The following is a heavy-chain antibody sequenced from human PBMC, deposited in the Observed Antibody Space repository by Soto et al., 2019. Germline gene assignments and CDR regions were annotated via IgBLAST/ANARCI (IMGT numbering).Heavy chain of an antibody. V-gene: IGHV3-21*06. CDR2: LSSTTNYI. CDR1: GFPFTRYS. Sequence: GSLRLSCAASGFPFTRYSMNWVRQAPGKGLEWVSSLSSTTNYIYYGDSMKGRFNISRDIAKNSLYLEMNSLRAEDTAVYYCARESEDLTSNFDYWGQGTLVAVSS. J-gene: IGHJ4*02. CDR3: ARESEDLTSNFDY.